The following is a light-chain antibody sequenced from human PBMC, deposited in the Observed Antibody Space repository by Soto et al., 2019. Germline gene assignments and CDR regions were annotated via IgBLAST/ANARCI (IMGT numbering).Light chain of an antibody. Sequence: DIQMTQSPSTLPASVGDRVTITCRASQSISNWLAWYQQKPGTAPKVLLYHASNLQSGVPSRFSGSGSGTQFTLTIRCLQPHDFATYYCEQYNSYSFGQGTKVEIK. CDR2: HAS. CDR1: QSISNW. J-gene: IGKJ1*01. CDR3: EQYNSYS. V-gene: IGKV1-5*01.